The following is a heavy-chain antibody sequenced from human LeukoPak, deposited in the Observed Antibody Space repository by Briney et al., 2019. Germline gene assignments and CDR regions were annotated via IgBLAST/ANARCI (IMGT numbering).Heavy chain of an antibody. J-gene: IGHJ4*02. CDR1: GFTFSSYG. CDR2: IRYDGSNK. CDR3: AKAVLLWFGELPAIDY. Sequence: GGSLRLSCAASGFTFSSYGMHWVRQAPGKGLEWVAFIRYDGSNKYYADSVKGRFTISRDNSKNTLYLQMNSLRAEDTAVYYCAKAVLLWFGELPAIDYWGQGTLVTVSS. D-gene: IGHD3-10*01. V-gene: IGHV3-30*02.